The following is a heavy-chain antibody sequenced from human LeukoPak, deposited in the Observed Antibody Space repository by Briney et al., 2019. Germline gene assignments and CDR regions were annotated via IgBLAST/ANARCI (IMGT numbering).Heavy chain of an antibody. Sequence: TSSETLSLTCSVSGGSISGSSYYWAWIRQPPGKGLEWIGNIFYSGSTYYNLSLKNRVTISVDTSKNQFSLKLSSVTAADTAVYYCARGSGSYLIDYWGEGTLVTVSS. CDR3: ARGSGSYLIDY. D-gene: IGHD1-26*01. V-gene: IGHV4-39*07. J-gene: IGHJ4*02. CDR1: GGSISGSSYY. CDR2: IFYSGST.